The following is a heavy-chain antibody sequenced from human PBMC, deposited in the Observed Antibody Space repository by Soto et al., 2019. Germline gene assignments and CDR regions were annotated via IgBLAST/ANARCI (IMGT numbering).Heavy chain of an antibody. CDR1: GGTFSSYA. Sequence: QVQLVQSGAEVKKPGSSVKVSCKASGGTFSSYAISWVRQAPGQGLEWMGGIIPIFGTANYAQKFQGRVTITADESTSTAYMELSSLRXXXXXXXXXARSRVTYYYDRSAFDI. CDR3: ARSRVTYYYDRSAFDI. V-gene: IGHV1-69*01. D-gene: IGHD3-22*01. J-gene: IGHJ3*02. CDR2: IIPIFGTA.